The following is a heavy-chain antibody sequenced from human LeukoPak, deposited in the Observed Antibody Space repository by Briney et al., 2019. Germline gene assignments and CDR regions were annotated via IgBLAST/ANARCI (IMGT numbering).Heavy chain of an antibody. CDR3: ARGGTPGYSYGYTNWFDP. CDR1: GGSISSSSYY. D-gene: IGHD5-18*01. CDR2: IYYSGST. V-gene: IGHV4-39*07. J-gene: IGHJ5*02. Sequence: SETLSLTCTVSGGSISSSSYYWGWIRQPPGKGLEWIGSIYYSGSTYYNPSLKSRVTISVDTSKNQFSLKLSSVTAADTAVYYCARGGTPGYSYGYTNWFDPWGQGTLVTVSS.